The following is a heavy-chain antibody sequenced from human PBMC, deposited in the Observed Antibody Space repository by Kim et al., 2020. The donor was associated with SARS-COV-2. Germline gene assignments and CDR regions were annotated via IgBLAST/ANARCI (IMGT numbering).Heavy chain of an antibody. J-gene: IGHJ3*02. V-gene: IGHV3-30-3*02. D-gene: IGHD6-13*01. Sequence: YADAGKGRFTIPRENSKNTLYLQMNSLRAEDTAVYYCAKPAAAALDAFDIWGQGTMVTVSS. CDR3: AKPAAAALDAFDI.